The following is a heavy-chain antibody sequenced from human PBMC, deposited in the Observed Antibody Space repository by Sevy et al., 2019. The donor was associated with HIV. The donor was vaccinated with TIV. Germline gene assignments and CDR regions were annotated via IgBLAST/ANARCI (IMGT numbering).Heavy chain of an antibody. J-gene: IGHJ3*02. CDR3: AGSDYGGNHRAFDI. CDR1: GYTFTGYY. V-gene: IGHV1-2*06. Sequence: ASVKVSCKASGYTFTGYYMHWVRQAPGQGLEWMGRINPNSGGTNYAQKFQGRVTTTRDTSISTAYMGRSRPRSDDTAVYYCAGSDYGGNHRAFDIWGQGTMVTVSS. CDR2: INPNSGGT. D-gene: IGHD4-17*01.